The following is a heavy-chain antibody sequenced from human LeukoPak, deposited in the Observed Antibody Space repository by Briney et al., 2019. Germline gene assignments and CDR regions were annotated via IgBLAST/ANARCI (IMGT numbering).Heavy chain of an antibody. CDR1: GFTFSNAW. D-gene: IGHD3-10*01. J-gene: IGHJ6*03. Sequence: NPGGSLRLSCAASGFTFSNAWMSWVRQAPGKGLEWVGRIKSKTDGGTTDYAAPVKGRFTISRDDSKNTLYLQMNSLEAEDTAVYYCITDPRVYYYGSGSYSKDYYYYYMDVWGKGTTVTVSS. CDR3: ITDPRVYYYGSGSYSKDYYYYYMDV. CDR2: IKSKTDGGTT. V-gene: IGHV3-15*01.